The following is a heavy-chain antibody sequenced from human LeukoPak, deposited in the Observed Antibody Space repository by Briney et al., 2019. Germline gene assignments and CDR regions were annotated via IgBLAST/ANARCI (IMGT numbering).Heavy chain of an antibody. V-gene: IGHV4-59*01. CDR2: IYYTGST. D-gene: IGHD2-2*01. CDR1: GGSIDSYY. Sequence: SETLSLTCTVSGGSIDSYYWSWIRQPPGKGLGWIGYIYYTGSTEYHPSLKSRVTISLDTSKNQFSLKLTSVTAADTAVYYCARVYQSAEYYFDYWGQGNLVSVSS. CDR3: ARVYQSAEYYFDY. J-gene: IGHJ4*02.